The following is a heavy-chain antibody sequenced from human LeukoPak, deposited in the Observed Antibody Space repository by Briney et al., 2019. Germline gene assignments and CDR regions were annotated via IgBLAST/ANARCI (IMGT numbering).Heavy chain of an antibody. Sequence: GGSLRLSCAASGFTFDNYAMHWVRQAPGKGLVWVSTITWNSGSIDYADSVKGRFTISRDNAKNSLYLQMNSLRAEDTAVYYCASPDCSSTSCYSDAFDIWGQGTMVTVSS. CDR2: ITWNSGSI. CDR1: GFTFDNYA. D-gene: IGHD2-2*01. J-gene: IGHJ3*02. CDR3: ASPDCSSTSCYSDAFDI. V-gene: IGHV3-9*01.